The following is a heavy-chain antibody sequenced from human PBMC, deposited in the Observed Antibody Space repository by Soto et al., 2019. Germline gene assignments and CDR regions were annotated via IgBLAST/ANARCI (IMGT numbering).Heavy chain of an antibody. D-gene: IGHD3-22*01. CDR2: IYYSGST. Sequence: SETLSLTCTVSGGSISSYYWSWIRQPPGKGLEWIGYIYYSGSTNYNPSLKSRVTISVDTSKNQFSLKLSSVTAADTAVYYCARHGNYYDSSGYKEPHYYYGMDVWGQGTTVTVSS. V-gene: IGHV4-59*08. J-gene: IGHJ6*02. CDR1: GGSISSYY. CDR3: ARHGNYYDSSGYKEPHYYYGMDV.